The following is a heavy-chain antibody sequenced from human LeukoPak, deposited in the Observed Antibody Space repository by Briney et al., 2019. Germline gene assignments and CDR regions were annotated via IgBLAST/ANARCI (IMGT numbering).Heavy chain of an antibody. V-gene: IGHV3-74*01. Sequence: GGSLRLSCAASGFTFITYWMPWVRQAPGKGLVWVSRINSDGTSTTYADSVKGRFTISRDNAKNTLYLQMISLRADDTAMYYCARDTGYSNYDYWGQGTLVTVSS. J-gene: IGHJ4*02. D-gene: IGHD4-11*01. CDR2: INSDGTST. CDR3: ARDTGYSNYDY. CDR1: GFTFITYW.